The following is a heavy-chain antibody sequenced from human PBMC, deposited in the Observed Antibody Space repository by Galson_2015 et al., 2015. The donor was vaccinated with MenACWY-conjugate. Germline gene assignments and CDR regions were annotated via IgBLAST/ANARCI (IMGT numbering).Heavy chain of an antibody. V-gene: IGHV3-74*01. Sequence: SLRLSCAASGFTFSTYWMHWVRQAPGKGLVWVSRINSDGRSTSYADSVKGRFTISRDNAKNTLYLQMNSLRAEDTAVYYCARVGGNFTTTSHFDYWGQGTLVTVSS. J-gene: IGHJ4*02. CDR1: GFTFSTYW. D-gene: IGHD4-23*01. CDR3: ARVGGNFTTTSHFDY. CDR2: INSDGRST.